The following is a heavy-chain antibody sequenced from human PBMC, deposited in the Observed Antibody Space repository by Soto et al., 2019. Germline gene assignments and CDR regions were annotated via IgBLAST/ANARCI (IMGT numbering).Heavy chain of an antibody. J-gene: IGHJ4*02. D-gene: IGHD4-17*01. Sequence: SETLSLTCAVYGGSFSGYYWSWIRQPPGKGLEWIGEINHSGSTNYNPSLKSRVTISVDTSKNQFSLKLSSVTAADTAVYYCARRRISTVTRFDYWGQGTLVTVSS. CDR1: GGSFSGYY. V-gene: IGHV4-34*01. CDR3: ARRRISTVTRFDY. CDR2: INHSGST.